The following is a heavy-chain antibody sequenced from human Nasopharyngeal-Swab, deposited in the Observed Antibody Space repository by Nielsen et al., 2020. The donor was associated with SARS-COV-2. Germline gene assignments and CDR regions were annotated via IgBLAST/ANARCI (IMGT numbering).Heavy chain of an antibody. J-gene: IGHJ3*02. CDR3: ASCLGDAFDI. V-gene: IGHV4-39*01. Sequence: PGKGPEWIGSIYYSGSAYYNPSLKSRVTISVDTSKIQFSLKLISVTAADTAVYYCASCLGDAFDIWGQGTMVTVSS. CDR2: IYYSGSA.